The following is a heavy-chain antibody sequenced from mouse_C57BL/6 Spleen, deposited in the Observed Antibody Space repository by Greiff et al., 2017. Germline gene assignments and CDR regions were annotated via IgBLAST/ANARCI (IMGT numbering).Heavy chain of an antibody. CDR1: GYTFTSYW. Sequence: VQLQQSGAELVKPGASVKLSCKASGYTFTSYWMHWVKQRPGQGLEWIGMIHPNSGSTNYNEKFKSKATLTVDKSSSTAYMQLSSLTSEDSAVYYCARANWDPFAYWGQGTLVTVSA. D-gene: IGHD4-1*02. CDR3: ARANWDPFAY. V-gene: IGHV1-64*01. J-gene: IGHJ3*01. CDR2: IHPNSGST.